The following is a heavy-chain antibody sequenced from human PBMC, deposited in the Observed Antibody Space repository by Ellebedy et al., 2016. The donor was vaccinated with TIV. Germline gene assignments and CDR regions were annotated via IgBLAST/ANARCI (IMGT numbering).Heavy chain of an antibody. CDR3: ARADRRDWGIDY. CDR1: GGTFSSYA. V-gene: IGHV1-24*01. J-gene: IGHJ4*02. D-gene: IGHD3-16*01. Sequence: ASVKVSXKASGGTFSSYAISWVRQAPGKGLEWMGGFDPEDGETIYAQKFQGRVTMTEDTSTDTAYMELSSLRSEDTAVYYCARADRRDWGIDYWGQGTLVTVSS. CDR2: FDPEDGET.